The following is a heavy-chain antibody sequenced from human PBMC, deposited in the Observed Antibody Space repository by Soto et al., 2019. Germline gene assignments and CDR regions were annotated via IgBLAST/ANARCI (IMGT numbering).Heavy chain of an antibody. V-gene: IGHV3-48*03. D-gene: IGHD6-13*01. Sequence: EVHLVESGGGLVQPGGSLRLSCVASEFTFSNYEMNWVRQAPGKGLEWVSYISSSGTTIYYTDSVKGRFTISRDNAKKSLYLQMNSLRAEDSALYYCVRFGGAAAGPGDYWGQGTLVTVSS. CDR2: ISSSGTTI. CDR1: EFTFSNYE. CDR3: VRFGGAAAGPGDY. J-gene: IGHJ4*02.